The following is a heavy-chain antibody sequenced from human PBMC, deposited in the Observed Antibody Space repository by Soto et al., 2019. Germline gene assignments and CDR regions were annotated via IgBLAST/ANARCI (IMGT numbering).Heavy chain of an antibody. Sequence: EVQLVESGGGLVPPGRSLRLSCAASGFTFDDYAMHWVRQAPGKGLEWVSGISWNSGSIGYADSVKGRFTISRDNANNSLYLQMNSLRAEDTALYYCAKHIAAAGYYYYGMDVWGQGTTVTVSS. CDR2: ISWNSGSI. J-gene: IGHJ6*02. D-gene: IGHD6-13*01. CDR3: AKHIAAAGYYYYGMDV. CDR1: GFTFDDYA. V-gene: IGHV3-9*01.